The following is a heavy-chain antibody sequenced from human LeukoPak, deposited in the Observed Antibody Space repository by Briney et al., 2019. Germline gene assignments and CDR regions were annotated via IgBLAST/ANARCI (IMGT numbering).Heavy chain of an antibody. Sequence: PSETLSLSCTVSGGSISSSYYYWGWIRQPPGKGLEWIGTMFYSGSTYYNTSLKSRVTISVDTSKNQFSLKLSSVTAAETAVYYCARGTGTTGDFDSWGQGTLVTVSS. CDR3: ARGTGTTGDFDS. D-gene: IGHD1-7*01. CDR2: MFYSGST. CDR1: GGSISSSYYY. J-gene: IGHJ4*02. V-gene: IGHV4-39*01.